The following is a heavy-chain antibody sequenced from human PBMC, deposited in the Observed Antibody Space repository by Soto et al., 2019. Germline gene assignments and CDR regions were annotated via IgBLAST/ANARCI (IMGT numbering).Heavy chain of an antibody. D-gene: IGHD3-22*01. CDR3: ARKERGYYYYFDY. V-gene: IGHV1-69*13. Sequence: ASVKVSCKASGGTFSSYAISWVRQAPGQGLEWMGGIIPIFGTANYAQKFQGRVTITADESTSTAYMELSSLRSEDTAVYYCARKERGYYYYFDYWGQGTLVTVSS. J-gene: IGHJ4*02. CDR2: IIPIFGTA. CDR1: GGTFSSYA.